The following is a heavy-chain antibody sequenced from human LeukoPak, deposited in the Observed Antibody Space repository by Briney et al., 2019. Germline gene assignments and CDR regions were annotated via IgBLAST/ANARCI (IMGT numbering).Heavy chain of an antibody. CDR2: ISSSSSYI. Sequence: GGSLRLSCAASGFTFSSYSMTWVRQAPGKGLEWVSSISSSSSYIYYADSVKGRFTISRDNAKNSLYLQMNSLRAEDTAVYYCAREGSSSFGTDHFDYWGQGTLVTVSS. D-gene: IGHD6-13*01. J-gene: IGHJ4*02. V-gene: IGHV3-21*01. CDR1: GFTFSSYS. CDR3: AREGSSSFGTDHFDY.